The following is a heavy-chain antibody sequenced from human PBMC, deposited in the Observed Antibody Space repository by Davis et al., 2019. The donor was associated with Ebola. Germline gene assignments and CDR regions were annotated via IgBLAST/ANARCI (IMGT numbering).Heavy chain of an antibody. Sequence: GESLKISCTASGFTFGDYAMSWVRQAPGKGLEWVGFIRSKAYGGTTEYAASVKGRFTISRDDSKSIAYLQMNSLKTEDTAVYYCTRVEAMVTFDYWGQGTLVTVSS. CDR3: TRVEAMVTFDY. J-gene: IGHJ4*02. D-gene: IGHD5-18*01. V-gene: IGHV3-49*04. CDR2: IRSKAYGGTT. CDR1: GFTFGDYA.